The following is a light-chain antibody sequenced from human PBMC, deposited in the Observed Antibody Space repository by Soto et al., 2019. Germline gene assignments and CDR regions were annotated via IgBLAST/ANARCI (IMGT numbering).Light chain of an antibody. V-gene: IGLV2-14*01. Sequence: QSALTQPASVSGSPGQSITISCTGTSSDIGGHNDVSWYQQHPGKAPKLLIYGVSNRPSGVSNRFSASKSGNTASLTISGLQAEDETDYYCCSYTSNITPYVFGTGTKVT. J-gene: IGLJ1*01. CDR1: SSDIGGHND. CDR2: GVS. CDR3: CSYTSNITPYV.